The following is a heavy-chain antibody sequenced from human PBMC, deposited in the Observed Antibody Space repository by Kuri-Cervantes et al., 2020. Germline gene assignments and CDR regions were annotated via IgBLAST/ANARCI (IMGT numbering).Heavy chain of an antibody. J-gene: IGHJ3*02. CDR2: IKQDGSEK. Sequence: GGSLRLSCAASGFTFSSYWMSWVRQAPGKGLEWVANIKQDGSEKYYVDSVKGRFTISRDNAKNSLYLQMNSLRAEDTAVYYCARDDWRGRCAFDIWGQGTMVTDSS. CDR3: ARDDWRGRCAFDI. V-gene: IGHV3-7*01. CDR1: GFTFSSYW. D-gene: IGHD3-9*01.